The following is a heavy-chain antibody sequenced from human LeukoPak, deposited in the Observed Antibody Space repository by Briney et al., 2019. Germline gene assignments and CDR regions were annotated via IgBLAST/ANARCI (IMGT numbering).Heavy chain of an antibody. D-gene: IGHD6-19*01. V-gene: IGHV3-30*02. CDR2: IRYDGSNK. CDR3: AKGDSSGWPRGYYFDY. Sequence: PGGSLRLSCAASGFTFSSYGMHWVRQAPGKGLEWVAFIRYDGSNKYYADSVKGRFTISRDNSKNTLYLQMNSLRAEDTAVYYCAKGDSSGWPRGYYFDYWGQGTLVTVSS. CDR1: GFTFSSYG. J-gene: IGHJ4*02.